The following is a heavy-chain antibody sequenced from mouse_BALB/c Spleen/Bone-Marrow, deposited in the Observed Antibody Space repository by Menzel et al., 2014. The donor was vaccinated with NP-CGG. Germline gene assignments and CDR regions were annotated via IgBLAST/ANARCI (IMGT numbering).Heavy chain of an antibody. CDR1: GYSFTGYT. V-gene: IGHV1-18*01. D-gene: IGHD1-1*01. CDR3: AREYYGGWFFDV. Sequence: VQLKQSGPELVKPGASMKISCKASGYSFTGYTMNWVKQSHGKNLEWIGLINPYNGGTTYNQKFKGKATLTVDKSSSTAYMELLRLTSEASAVYYCAREYYGGWFFDVWGEETAVTVSS. CDR2: INPYNGGT. J-gene: IGHJ1*01.